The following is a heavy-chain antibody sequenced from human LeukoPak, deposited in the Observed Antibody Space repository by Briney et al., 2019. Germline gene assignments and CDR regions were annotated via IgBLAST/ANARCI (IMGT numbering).Heavy chain of an antibody. V-gene: IGHV3-30*04. Sequence: PGGSLRLSCAASGFTFSSYAMHWVRQAPGKGLEWVAVISYDGTNKYYADSVKGRFTISRDNSKNTLYLQMNSLRAEDTAVYYCARESPPGAFDIWGQGTMVTVSS. CDR1: GFTFSSYA. CDR3: ARESPPGAFDI. J-gene: IGHJ3*02. CDR2: ISYDGTNK. D-gene: IGHD3-10*01.